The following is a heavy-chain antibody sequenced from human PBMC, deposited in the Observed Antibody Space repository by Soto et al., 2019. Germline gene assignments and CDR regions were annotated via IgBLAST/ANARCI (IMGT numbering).Heavy chain of an antibody. Sequence: GGSLRLSCAASGFTFSSYSMNWVRQAPGKGLEWVSSISSSSSYIYYADSVKGRFTISRDNAKNSLYLQMNSLRAEDTAVYYCATYCSGGSCYYPTSFDYWGQGTLVTVSS. D-gene: IGHD2-15*01. V-gene: IGHV3-21*01. J-gene: IGHJ4*02. CDR2: ISSSSSYI. CDR1: GFTFSSYS. CDR3: ATYCSGGSCYYPTSFDY.